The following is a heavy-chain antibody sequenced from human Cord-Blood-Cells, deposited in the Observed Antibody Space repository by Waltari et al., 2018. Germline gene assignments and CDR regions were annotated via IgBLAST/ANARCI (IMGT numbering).Heavy chain of an antibody. V-gene: IGHV2-70*04. CDR2: IDWDDDK. CDR3: ARISVPGYYFDY. J-gene: IGHJ4*02. CDR1: GFSLSTSGMR. D-gene: IGHD3-10*01. Sequence: QVTLKESGPALVTPTQTLTLTCTFSGFSLSTSGMRVSWIRQPPGKALEWLARIDWDDDKFYSTSLKTRLTISKDTSKNQVVLTMTNMDPVDTATYYCARISVPGYYFDYWGQGTLVTVSS.